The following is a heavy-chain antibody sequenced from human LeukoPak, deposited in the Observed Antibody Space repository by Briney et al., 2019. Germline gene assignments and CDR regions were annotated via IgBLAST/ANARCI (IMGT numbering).Heavy chain of an antibody. V-gene: IGHV4-39*01. D-gene: IGHD5-18*01. CDR3: ARLQHYYYMDV. J-gene: IGHJ6*03. CDR1: GGSISSSSYY. CDR2: IYYSGST. Sequence: SETLSLTCTVSGGSISSSSYYWGWIRQPPGKGLEWIGSIYYSGSTYYNPSLKSRVTICVDTSKNQFSLKLSSVTAADTSVYYCARLQHYYYMDVWGKGTTVTVSS.